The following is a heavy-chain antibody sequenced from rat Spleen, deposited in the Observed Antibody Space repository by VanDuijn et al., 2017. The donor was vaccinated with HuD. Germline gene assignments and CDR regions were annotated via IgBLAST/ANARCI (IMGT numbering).Heavy chain of an antibody. V-gene: IGHV2-6*01. CDR3: TRDPITTRDYFDY. CDR2: ISSGGST. Sequence: QVQLKESGPGLVQPSQTLSLTCTVSGFSVTSNSVSWVRQPPGKGLEWIAAISSGGSTYFNSVLKSRLSISRDTAKSQVFLKMNSLQTEDTAIYFCTRDPITTRDYFDYWGQGVMVTVSS. CDR1: GFSVTSNS. J-gene: IGHJ2*01. D-gene: IGHD1-1*01.